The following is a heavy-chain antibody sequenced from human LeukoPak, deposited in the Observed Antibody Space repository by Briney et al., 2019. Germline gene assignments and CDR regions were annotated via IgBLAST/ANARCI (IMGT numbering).Heavy chain of an antibody. V-gene: IGHV3-30*02. Sequence: GSLRLSCAASGFTFSSYGMHWVRQAPGKGLEWVAFIRYDGSNKYYADSVKGRFTISRDNSKNTMYLQMNSLRAEDTAVYYCAKDRSRYGRDAFDIRGQGTLVTVSS. CDR1: GFTFSSYG. CDR2: IRYDGSNK. CDR3: AKDRSRYGRDAFDI. J-gene: IGHJ3*02. D-gene: IGHD4-17*01.